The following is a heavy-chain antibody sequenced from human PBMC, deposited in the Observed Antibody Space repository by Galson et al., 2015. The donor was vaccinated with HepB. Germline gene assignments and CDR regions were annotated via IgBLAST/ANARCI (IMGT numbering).Heavy chain of an antibody. CDR3: ARDEIGLFFDY. CDR1: GFTFSSYA. D-gene: IGHD2/OR15-2a*01. Sequence: SLRLSCAASGFTFSSYAMHWVRQAPGKGLEWVAVISYDGSNKYYADSVKGRFTISRDNSKNTLYLQMNSLRAEDTAVYYCARDEIGLFFDYWGQGTLVTVSS. CDR2: ISYDGSNK. J-gene: IGHJ4*02. V-gene: IGHV3-30*04.